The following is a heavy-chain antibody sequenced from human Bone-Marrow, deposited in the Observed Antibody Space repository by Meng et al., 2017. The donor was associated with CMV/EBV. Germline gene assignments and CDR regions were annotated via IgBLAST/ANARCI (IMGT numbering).Heavy chain of an antibody. CDR2: IYYSGST. Sequence: SGGSISSGGYYWRWIRQHPGKGLEWIGYIYYSGSTYYNPSLKSRVTISVDTSKNQFSLKLSSVTAADTAVYYCARTPLGILTGYFDYWGQGTLVTVSS. CDR3: ARTPLGILTGYFDY. V-gene: IGHV4-31*02. J-gene: IGHJ4*02. CDR1: GGSISSGGYY. D-gene: IGHD3-9*01.